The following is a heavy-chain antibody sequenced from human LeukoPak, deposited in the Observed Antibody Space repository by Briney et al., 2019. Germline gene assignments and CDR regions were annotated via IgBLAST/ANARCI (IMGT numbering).Heavy chain of an antibody. CDR2: IWYDGSNK. Sequence: GRSLRLSCAASGFTFSSYGMHWVRQAPGKGLEWVAVIWYDGSNKYYADSVKGRFTISRDNSKNTLYLQMNSLRAEDTAVYYCARDLDCYDSSGKPDYWGQGTLVTVSS. V-gene: IGHV3-33*01. CDR3: ARDLDCYDSSGKPDY. D-gene: IGHD3-22*01. CDR1: GFTFSSYG. J-gene: IGHJ4*02.